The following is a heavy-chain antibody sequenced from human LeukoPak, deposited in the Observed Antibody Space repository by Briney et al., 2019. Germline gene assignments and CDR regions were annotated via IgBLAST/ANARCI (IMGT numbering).Heavy chain of an antibody. Sequence: GGSLRLSCAASGFTFSSYAMSWVRQAPGKGLGWVSAISGSGGSTYYANSVEGRFTISRDNSKNTLYLQVNSLRVEDTAVYYCAKGHQSCSSTSCLVYYYHYGMDVWGQGTTVTVSS. CDR3: AKGHQSCSSTSCLVYYYHYGMDV. V-gene: IGHV3-23*01. CDR2: ISGSGGST. CDR1: GFTFSSYA. J-gene: IGHJ6*02. D-gene: IGHD2-2*01.